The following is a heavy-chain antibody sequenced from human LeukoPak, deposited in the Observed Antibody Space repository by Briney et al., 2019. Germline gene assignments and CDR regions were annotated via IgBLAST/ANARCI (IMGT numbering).Heavy chain of an antibody. CDR3: AKGQKKSYWYFDL. J-gene: IGHJ2*01. Sequence: GGSLRLSCAASGFTFSSYGMHWVRQAPGKGLEWVAVISYDGSNKYYADSVKGRFTISRGNSKNTLYLQMNSLRAEDTAVYYCAKGQKKSYWYFDLWGRGTLVTVSS. CDR1: GFTFSSYG. CDR2: ISYDGSNK. V-gene: IGHV3-30*18.